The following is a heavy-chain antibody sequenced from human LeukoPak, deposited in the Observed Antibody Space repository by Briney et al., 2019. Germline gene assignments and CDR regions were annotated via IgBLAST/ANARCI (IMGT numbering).Heavy chain of an antibody. CDR2: IDPNGGT. CDR3: GRGQQVRWPPPIY. J-gene: IGHJ4*02. Sequence: PSETLPLTCAVSGGSFSGYHWTWIRQPPGKGLEWIGEIDPNGGTHYKPSLKSRVTMSLDTSKNHFSLKLSSVTAADTAVYYCGRGQQVRWPPPIYWGQGTLVTVSS. CDR1: GGSFSGYH. D-gene: IGHD4-23*01. V-gene: IGHV4-34*01.